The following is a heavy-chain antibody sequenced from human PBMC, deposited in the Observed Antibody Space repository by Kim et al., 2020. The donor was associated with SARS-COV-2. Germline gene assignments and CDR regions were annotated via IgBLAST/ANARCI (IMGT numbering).Heavy chain of an antibody. V-gene: IGHV4-39*07. CDR3: ARDTRGFGESEFDY. J-gene: IGHJ4*02. CDR1: GGSISSSSYY. D-gene: IGHD3-10*01. Sequence: SETLSLTCTVSGGSISSSSYYWGWIRQPPGKGLEWIGSIYYSGSTYYNPSLKSRVTISVDTSKNQFSLKLSSVTAADTAVYYCARDTRGFGESEFDYWGQGTLVTVSS. CDR2: IYYSGST.